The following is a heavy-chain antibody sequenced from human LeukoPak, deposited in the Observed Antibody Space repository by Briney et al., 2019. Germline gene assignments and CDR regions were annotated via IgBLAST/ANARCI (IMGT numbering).Heavy chain of an antibody. CDR1: GFTFSKYW. CDR3: ATKKWLAPPPDS. D-gene: IGHD6-19*01. Sequence: GGSLRLSCAASGFTFSKYWMLCVRQAPGKGLESGSRITTDGTVPTYADSVKGRFTVSRDNADNTMFLQMNSVRDEDTAVYYCATKKWLAPPPDSWGQGTPVTVSS. J-gene: IGHJ4*02. CDR2: ITTDGTVP. V-gene: IGHV3-74*03.